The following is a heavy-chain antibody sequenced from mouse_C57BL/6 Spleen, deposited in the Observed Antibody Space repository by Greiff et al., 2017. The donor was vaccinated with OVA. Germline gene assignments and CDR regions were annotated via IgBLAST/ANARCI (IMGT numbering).Heavy chain of an antibody. CDR2: IDPEDGET. D-gene: IGHD6-2*01. CDR1: GFNIKDYY. J-gene: IGHJ1*03. V-gene: IGHV14-2*01. CDR3: ARVSNVHWYFDF. Sequence: VQLKESGAELVKPGASVKLSCTASGFNIKDYYMHWVKQRTEQGLEWIGRIDPEDGETKYAPKFQGKATITADPSSTTAYLQLSSLTSEDTAVYYCARVSNVHWYFDFWGTGTTVTVSS.